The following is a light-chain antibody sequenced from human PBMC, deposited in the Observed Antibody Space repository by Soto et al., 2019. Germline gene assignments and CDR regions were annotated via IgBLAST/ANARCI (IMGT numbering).Light chain of an antibody. J-gene: IGKJ4*01. CDR3: QQYNSYPLT. Sequence: DIKMSQSPSTLSASVGDRVTITCRASQSISSWLAWYQQKPGKAPKLLIYDASSLESGVPSRFSGSGSGTEFTLTISSLQPDDFATYYCQQYNSYPLTFGGGTMVDI. CDR1: QSISSW. V-gene: IGKV1-5*01. CDR2: DAS.